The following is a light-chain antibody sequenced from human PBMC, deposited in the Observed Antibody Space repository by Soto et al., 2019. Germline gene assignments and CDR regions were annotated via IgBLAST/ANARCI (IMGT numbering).Light chain of an antibody. J-gene: IGLJ2*01. CDR3: SSYAGSNNYVV. CDR2: DVS. CDR1: SSDVGGYNY. V-gene: IGLV2-8*01. Sequence: QSALTQPPSASGSPGRSVTISCTGTSSDVGGYNYVSWYQQHPGKAPKLMIYDVSKRPSGVPDRCSGSKSGNTASLTVSGLQAEDEADYYCSSYAGSNNYVVFGGGTQLTVL.